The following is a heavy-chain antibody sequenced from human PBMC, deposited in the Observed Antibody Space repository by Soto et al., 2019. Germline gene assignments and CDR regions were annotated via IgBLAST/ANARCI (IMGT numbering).Heavy chain of an antibody. D-gene: IGHD6-19*01. Sequence: LXLSCAASVFTFSYFSMSWVRQTPATGLEWVSGVSGGGATTYYADSVKGRFTISRDNSKNTLYLQINSLRAEDTAVYYCAKQAGYSSDPFDYWGQGTLVTVSS. V-gene: IGHV3-23*01. CDR2: VSGGGATT. CDR1: VFTFSYFS. J-gene: IGHJ4*02. CDR3: AKQAGYSSDPFDY.